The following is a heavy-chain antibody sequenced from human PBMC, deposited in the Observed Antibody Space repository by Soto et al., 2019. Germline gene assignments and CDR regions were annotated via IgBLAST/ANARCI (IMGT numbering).Heavy chain of an antibody. V-gene: IGHV4-61*01. CDR3: AAGRGSFYYYGMDV. J-gene: IGHJ6*02. CDR2: IYYSGST. Sequence: KTSETLSLTCTVSGGSVSSGSYYWSWIRQPPGKGLEWIGYIYYSGSTNYNPSLKSRVTISVDTSKNQFSLKLSSVTAADTAVYYWAAGRGSFYYYGMDVWGQGTTVTVSS. D-gene: IGHD2-15*01. CDR1: GGSVSSGSYY.